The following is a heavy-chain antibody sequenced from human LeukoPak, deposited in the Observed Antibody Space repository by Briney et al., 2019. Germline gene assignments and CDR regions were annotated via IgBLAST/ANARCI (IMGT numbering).Heavy chain of an antibody. D-gene: IGHD3-10*01. Sequence: GGSLRLSCAASGFTFDDYTMHWVRQAPGKGLEWVSLISWDGGSTYYADSVKGRFTISRDNSKNSLYLQMNSLRTEDTALYYCAKDKFSGGSGSYYSGYFDYWGQGTPVTVSS. CDR1: GFTFDDYT. J-gene: IGHJ4*02. CDR3: AKDKFSGGSGSYYSGYFDY. V-gene: IGHV3-43*01. CDR2: ISWDGGST.